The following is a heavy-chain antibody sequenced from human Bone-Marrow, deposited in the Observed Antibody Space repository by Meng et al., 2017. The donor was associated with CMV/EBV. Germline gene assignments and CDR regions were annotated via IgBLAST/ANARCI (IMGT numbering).Heavy chain of an antibody. Sequence: GESLKISCAASGFTFSSHIMNWVRQAPGKGLEWVSSISSRSTYISYTDSVKGRFTVSRDNAKNSLYLQMNSLRAEDTAVYYCARGGDVLMVYAIFDYWGQGTLVTVSS. J-gene: IGHJ4*02. CDR2: ISSRSTYI. D-gene: IGHD2-8*01. V-gene: IGHV3-21*01. CDR1: GFTFSSHI. CDR3: ARGGDVLMVYAIFDY.